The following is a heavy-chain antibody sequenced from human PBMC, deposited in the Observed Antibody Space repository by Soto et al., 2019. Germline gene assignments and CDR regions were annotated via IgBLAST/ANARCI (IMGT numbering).Heavy chain of an antibody. J-gene: IGHJ3*02. CDR3: ARDHQPDYYDSSGYASDAFDI. V-gene: IGHV1-69*13. CDR1: GGTFSSYA. Sequence: SVKVSCKASGGTFSSYAISWVRQAPGQGLEWMGGIIPIFGTANYAQKFQGRVTITADESTSTAYMELSSLRSEDTAVYDCARDHQPDYYDSSGYASDAFDICGQ. D-gene: IGHD3-22*01. CDR2: IIPIFGTA.